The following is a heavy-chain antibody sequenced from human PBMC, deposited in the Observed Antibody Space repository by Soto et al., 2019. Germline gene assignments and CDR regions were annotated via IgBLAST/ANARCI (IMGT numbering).Heavy chain of an antibody. CDR3: ARGSSGWYYYCGMDV. CDR1: GFTFSSYG. V-gene: IGHV3-33*01. CDR2: IWYDGSNK. D-gene: IGHD6-19*01. Sequence: QVQLVESGGGVVQPGRSLRLSCAASGFTFSSYGMHWVRQAPGKGLEWVAVIWYDGSNKYYADSVKGRFTISRDNSKNTLYLQMNSVSAEDTAVYYCARGSSGWYYYCGMDVWGRGTTVTVSS. J-gene: IGHJ6*02.